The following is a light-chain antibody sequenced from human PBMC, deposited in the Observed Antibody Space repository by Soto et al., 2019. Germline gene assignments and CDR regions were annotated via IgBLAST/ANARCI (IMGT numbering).Light chain of an antibody. CDR1: NSGVVNYEY. CDR2: EGR. J-gene: IGLJ1*01. V-gene: IGLV2-14*02. CDR3: SSYRSSITYV. Sequence: QSALSQPASVSGSPGQSITISCTGINSGVVNYEYVSWYQQFPDKAPKLIIYEGRERPSGVSDRFSGSKSDNAASLTISALQTEDEAEYYCSSYRSSITYVFGTGTKVTVL.